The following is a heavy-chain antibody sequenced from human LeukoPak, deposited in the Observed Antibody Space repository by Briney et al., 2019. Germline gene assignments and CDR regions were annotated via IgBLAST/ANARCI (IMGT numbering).Heavy chain of an antibody. CDR3: AREGVGARNFDY. CDR1: GFTFSDYY. J-gene: IGHJ4*02. D-gene: IGHD1-26*01. Sequence: PGGSLRLSCAASGFTFSDYYMSWIRQAPGKGLEWVAVISYDGSNKYYADSVKGRFTISRDNSKNTLYLQMNSLRAEDTAVYYCAREGVGARNFDYWGQGTLVTVSS. V-gene: IGHV3-30*03. CDR2: ISYDGSNK.